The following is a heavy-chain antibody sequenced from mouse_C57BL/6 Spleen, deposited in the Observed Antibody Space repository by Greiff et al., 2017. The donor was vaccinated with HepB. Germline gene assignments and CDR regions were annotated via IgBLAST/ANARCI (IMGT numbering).Heavy chain of an antibody. V-gene: IGHV5-17*01. CDR2: ISSGSSTI. CDR3: ARGDWDYWSFDV. Sequence: EVKLQESGGGLVKPGGSLKLSCAASGFTFSDYGMHWVRQAPEKGLEWVAYISSGSSTIYYADTVKGRFTISSDNAKNTLFLQMTSLRAEDTAMYYCARGDWDYWSFDVGGTGTTVTVSS. D-gene: IGHD4-1*01. CDR1: GFTFSDYG. J-gene: IGHJ1*03.